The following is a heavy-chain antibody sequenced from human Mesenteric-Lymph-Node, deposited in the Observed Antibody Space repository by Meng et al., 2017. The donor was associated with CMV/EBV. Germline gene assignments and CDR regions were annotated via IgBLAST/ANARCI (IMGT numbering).Heavy chain of an antibody. V-gene: IGHV3-9*03. CDR3: AKAGCTGGSCDYYFEN. CDR2: ISWNSGSI. Sequence: SLKISCAVSGFPVSSNYMAWVRQAPGKGLEWVSLISWNSGSIAYADSVKGRFTISRDNAKYSLYLQMNSLRAEDMALYYCAKAGCTGGSCDYYFENWGQGTLVTVSS. J-gene: IGHJ4*02. D-gene: IGHD2-8*02. CDR1: GFPVSSNY.